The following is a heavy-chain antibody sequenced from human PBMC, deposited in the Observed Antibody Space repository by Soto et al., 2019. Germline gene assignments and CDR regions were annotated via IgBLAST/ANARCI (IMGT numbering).Heavy chain of an antibody. D-gene: IGHD3-9*01. J-gene: IGHJ4*02. CDR2: INPNSGVT. CDR1: GYTFINYY. V-gene: IGHV1-2*02. Sequence: QVQLVQPGAEVKEPGASVKVSCKASGYTFINYYLHWVRQAPGQGLEWMGWINPNSGVTKYAQKFQGGVTXXRXTXXTTAYMELNSLRSDDTAVYYCAVVDVLTGYYSFDYWGQGSLVTVSS. CDR3: AVVDVLTGYYSFDY.